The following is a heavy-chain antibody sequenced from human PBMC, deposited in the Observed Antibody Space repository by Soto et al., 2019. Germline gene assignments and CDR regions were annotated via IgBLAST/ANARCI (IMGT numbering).Heavy chain of an antibody. CDR3: ARRDGTVFANFFDY. J-gene: IGHJ4*02. Sequence: QVQLVESGGGVVQPGRSLRLSCAASGFTLSSYGMHWVRQAPGKGLEWVAVMWYDGSNKYYADSVKGRFTMSRDNSKNTLYLQMNSLRAEDTAVYYCARRDGTVFANFFDYWGQGSLVTVSS. D-gene: IGHD2-8*01. V-gene: IGHV3-33*01. CDR2: MWYDGSNK. CDR1: GFTLSSYG.